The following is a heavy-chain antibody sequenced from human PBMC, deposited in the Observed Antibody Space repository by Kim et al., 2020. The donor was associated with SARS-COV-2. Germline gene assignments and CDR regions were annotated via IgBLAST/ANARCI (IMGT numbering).Heavy chain of an antibody. Sequence: KGRFTISRDNSKNTLYLQMNSLRAEDTAVYYCARIDYYDSSGYYKGIDYWGQGTLVTVSS. D-gene: IGHD3-22*01. J-gene: IGHJ4*02. V-gene: IGHV3-53*01. CDR3: ARIDYYDSSGYYKGIDY.